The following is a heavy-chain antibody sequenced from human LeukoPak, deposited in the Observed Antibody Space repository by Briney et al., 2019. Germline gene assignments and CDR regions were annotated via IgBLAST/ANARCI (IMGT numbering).Heavy chain of an antibody. CDR1: GGSISSSSYY. J-gene: IGHJ6*03. CDR3: ARQGYYYYMDV. Sequence: SETLSLTCTVSGGSISSSSYYWGWIRQPPGKGLEWIGSIYYSGSAYYNPSLKSRVTISVDTSKNQFSLKLSSVTAADTAVYYCARQGYYYYMDVWGKGTTVTVSS. CDR2: IYYSGSA. V-gene: IGHV4-39*01.